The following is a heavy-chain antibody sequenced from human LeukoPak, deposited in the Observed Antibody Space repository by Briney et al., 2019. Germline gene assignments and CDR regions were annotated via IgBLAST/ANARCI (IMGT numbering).Heavy chain of an antibody. Sequence: GGSLRLSCTASGFTFSSYDMHWVRQGTGKGLEWVSAIGTAGDTYYGGSVKGRFTISRDNSKNTVCLQMNSLRVEDTAVYYCARDHRGVFDYWGQGNLVTVSS. J-gene: IGHJ4*02. CDR2: IGTAGDT. V-gene: IGHV3-13*01. D-gene: IGHD3-10*01. CDR3: ARDHRGVFDY. CDR1: GFTFSSYD.